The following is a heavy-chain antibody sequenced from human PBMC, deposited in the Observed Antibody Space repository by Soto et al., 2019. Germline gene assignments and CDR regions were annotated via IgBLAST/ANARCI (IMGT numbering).Heavy chain of an antibody. CDR3: ARDGSEAFDY. V-gene: IGHV3-21*01. CDR2: ISSSSSYI. Sequence: EVQLVESGGGLVKPGGSLRLSCAASGFTFSSYSMNWVRQAPGKGLEWVSSISSSSSYIYYADSVKGRFTISRDNAKNTLYLQMNSLRAEDTAVYYCARDGSEAFDYWGQGTLVTVSS. D-gene: IGHD6-25*01. CDR1: GFTFSSYS. J-gene: IGHJ4*02.